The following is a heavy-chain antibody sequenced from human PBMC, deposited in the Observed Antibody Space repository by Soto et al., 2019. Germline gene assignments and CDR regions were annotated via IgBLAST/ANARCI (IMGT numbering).Heavy chain of an antibody. J-gene: IGHJ2*01. D-gene: IGHD3-22*01. CDR2: INSDGSST. Sequence: EVQLVESGGGLVQPGGSLRLSCAASGFTFSSYWMHWVRQAPGKGLVWVSRINSDGSSTSYADSVKGRFTISRDNAKNTRYLQMNSLRVEDTAVYDCARGINYYDSSGYGYFDLWGRGTLVTVSS. CDR1: GFTFSSYW. CDR3: ARGINYYDSSGYGYFDL. V-gene: IGHV3-74*01.